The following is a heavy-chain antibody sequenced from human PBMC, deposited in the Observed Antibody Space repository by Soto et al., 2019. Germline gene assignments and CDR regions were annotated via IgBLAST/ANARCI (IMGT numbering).Heavy chain of an antibody. J-gene: IGHJ4*02. V-gene: IGHV4-34*01. CDR1: GGSFSGYY. CDR2: INHSGST. CDR3: ARRGKGGIVVVPAALRGGVFDY. Sequence: SETLSLTCAVYGGSFSGYYWSWIRQPPWKGLEWIGEINHSGSTNYNPSLKSRVTISVDTSKNQFSLKLSSVTAADTAVYYCARRGKGGIVVVPAALRGGVFDYWGQGTLVTVYS. D-gene: IGHD2-2*01.